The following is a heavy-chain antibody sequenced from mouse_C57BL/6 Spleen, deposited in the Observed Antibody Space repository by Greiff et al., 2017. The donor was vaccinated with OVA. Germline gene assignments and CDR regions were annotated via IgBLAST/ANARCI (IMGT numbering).Heavy chain of an antibody. V-gene: IGHV1-64*01. D-gene: IGHD2-3*01. J-gene: IGHJ2*01. Sequence: QVQLQQPGAELVKPGASVKLSCKASGYTFTSYWMHWVKQRPGQGLEWIGMIHPNSGSTNYNEKFKSKATLTVDKSSSTAYMQLSSLTSEDSAVYYCARRLYDGSPDYFDYWGQGTTLTVSS. CDR3: ARRLYDGSPDYFDY. CDR2: IHPNSGST. CDR1: GYTFTSYW.